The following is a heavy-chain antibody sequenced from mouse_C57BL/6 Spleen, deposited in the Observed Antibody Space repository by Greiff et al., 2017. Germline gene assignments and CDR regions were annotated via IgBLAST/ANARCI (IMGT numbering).Heavy chain of an antibody. V-gene: IGHV14-4*01. J-gene: IGHJ3*01. CDR2: IDPENGDT. D-gene: IGHD2-1*01. CDR3: TTGNYGECAD. Sequence: EVKLVESGAELVRPGASVKLSCTASGFNIKDDYMHWVKQRPEQGLEWIGWIDPENGDTEYASKFQGKATITADTSSNTAYLQLSSLTSEDTAVYYCTTGNYGECADWGQGTLVTVSA. CDR1: GFNIKDDY.